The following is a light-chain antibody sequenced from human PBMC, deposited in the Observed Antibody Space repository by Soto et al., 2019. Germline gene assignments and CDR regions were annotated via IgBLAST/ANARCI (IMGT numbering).Light chain of an antibody. V-gene: IGLV1-40*01. CDR3: QSYDSSLSGVV. Sequence: QSMLTQPPSVSGAPGQRVTISCTGSSSNIGAGYDVHWYQQLPRTVPKLLIYGTSNRPSGVPDRFSGSKSGTSASLAITGLQAEDEADYYCQSYDSSLSGVVFGGGTKLTVL. CDR1: SSNIGAGYD. J-gene: IGLJ2*01. CDR2: GTS.